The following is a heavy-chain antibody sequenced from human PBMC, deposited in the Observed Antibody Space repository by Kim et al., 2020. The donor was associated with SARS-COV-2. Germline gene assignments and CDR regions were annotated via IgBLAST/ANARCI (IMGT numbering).Heavy chain of an antibody. V-gene: IGHV3-48*03. CDR2: TTTTGGVI. J-gene: IGHJ3*01. CDR3: ARELGSTGGDACDA. Sequence: GGSLRLSCVVSGFTFSNYEMNWYRQAPGKGLEWLSYTTTTGGVIFYADSVKGRFTTSRDNAKNSLYLQMNSLRAEDTAVYYCARELGSTGGDACDAWGQGTMVTVSS. CDR1: GFTFSNYE. D-gene: IGHD4-17*01.